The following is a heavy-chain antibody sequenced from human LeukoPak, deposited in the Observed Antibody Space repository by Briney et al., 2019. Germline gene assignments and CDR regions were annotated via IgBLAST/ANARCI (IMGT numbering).Heavy chain of an antibody. CDR1: GFTFSSYG. V-gene: IGHV3-30*18. Sequence: GGSLRLSCAASGFTFSSYGMHWVRRAPGKGLEWVAVISYDGSNKYYADSVKGRFTISRDNSKNTLYLQMNSLRAEDTAVYYCAKVSGPGVNYYYYYMDVWGKGTTVTVSS. D-gene: IGHD3-10*01. CDR3: AKVSGPGVNYYYYYMDV. J-gene: IGHJ6*03. CDR2: ISYDGSNK.